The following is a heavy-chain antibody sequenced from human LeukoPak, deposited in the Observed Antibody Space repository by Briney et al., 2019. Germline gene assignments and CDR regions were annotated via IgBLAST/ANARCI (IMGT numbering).Heavy chain of an antibody. Sequence: SETLSLTCAVYGGSFSGYYWSWIRQPPGKGLEWIGSIYYSGSTYYNPSLKSRVTISVDTSKNQFSLKLSSVTAADTAVYYCARDNTAMDNLDYWGQGTPVTVSS. CDR3: ARDNTAMDNLDY. J-gene: IGHJ4*02. D-gene: IGHD5-18*01. CDR2: IYYSGST. V-gene: IGHV4-34*01. CDR1: GGSFSGYY.